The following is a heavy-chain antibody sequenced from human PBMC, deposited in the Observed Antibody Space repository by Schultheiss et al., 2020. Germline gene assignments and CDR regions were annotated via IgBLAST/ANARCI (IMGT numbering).Heavy chain of an antibody. Sequence: GGSLRLSCAASGFTFSSYGMNWVRQAPGKGLEWVSSISSSSSYIYYADSVKGRFTISRDNAKNSLYLQMNSLRAEDTAVYYCAKDLYSLWFGRRLGGMDVWGQGTTVNVS. D-gene: IGHD3-10*01. CDR3: AKDLYSLWFGRRLGGMDV. CDR1: GFTFSSYG. CDR2: ISSSSSYI. V-gene: IGHV3-21*01. J-gene: IGHJ6*02.